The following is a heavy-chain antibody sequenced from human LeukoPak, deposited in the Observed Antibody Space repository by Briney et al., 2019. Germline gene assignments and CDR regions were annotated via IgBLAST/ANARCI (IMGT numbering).Heavy chain of an antibody. J-gene: IGHJ2*01. CDR1: GGSISSYY. CDR3: ARGGTAMVRNWYFDL. CDR2: IYYSGST. Sequence: SETLSLTCTVSGGSISSYYWSWIRQPPGKGLEWIGYIYYSGSTNYNPSLKSRVTISVVTSKNQFSLKLSSVTAADTAVYYCARGGTAMVRNWYFDLWGRGTLVTVSS. D-gene: IGHD5-18*01. V-gene: IGHV4-59*01.